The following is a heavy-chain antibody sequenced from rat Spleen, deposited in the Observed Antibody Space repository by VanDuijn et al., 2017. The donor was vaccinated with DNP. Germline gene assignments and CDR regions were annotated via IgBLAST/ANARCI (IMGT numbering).Heavy chain of an antibody. J-gene: IGHJ2*01. D-gene: IGHD1-1*01. CDR2: ISYSGGT. CDR1: AYSITSNY. CDR3: ARGGLQWLLDS. V-gene: IGHV3-1*01. Sequence: EVQLQESGPGLVKPSQSLSLTCSVTAYSITSNYWGWIRKFPGNEMEWMGYISYSGGTSYNPSLKSRVSITRDTSKNQFFLQLNSVITEDTATYYCARGGLQWLLDSWGKGVMVTVSS.